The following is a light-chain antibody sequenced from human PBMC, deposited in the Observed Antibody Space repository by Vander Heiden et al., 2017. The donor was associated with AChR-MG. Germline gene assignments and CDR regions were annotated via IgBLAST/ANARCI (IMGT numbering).Light chain of an antibody. CDR2: DTS. CDR1: HSVIFGA. V-gene: IGKV3-11*01. CDR3: QQRGDWPPIT. Sequence: EIVLTQSPGILSLSPGERASVSCRASHSVIFGAVSWYQHKPGQAPRLLSFDTSNRATGVPARFSGSGSGTDFTLTISSLEPEDAAVYYCQQRGDWPPITFGQGTRVEIK. J-gene: IGKJ5*01.